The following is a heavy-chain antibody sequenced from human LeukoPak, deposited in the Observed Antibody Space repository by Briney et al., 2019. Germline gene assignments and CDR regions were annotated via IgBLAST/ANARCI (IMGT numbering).Heavy chain of an antibody. Sequence: DPSETLSLTCAVSGGSISSGGYSWSWIRQPPGMGLEWLGWVHDSGTTNYNPSLKSRISMSVGTSKNQLSLKLTSVTAADTAVYYCARVTGSYAWYFDLWGRGALVTVSS. J-gene: IGHJ2*01. V-gene: IGHV4-61*08. CDR2: VHDSGTT. D-gene: IGHD1-26*01. CDR1: GGSISSGGYS. CDR3: ARVTGSYAWYFDL.